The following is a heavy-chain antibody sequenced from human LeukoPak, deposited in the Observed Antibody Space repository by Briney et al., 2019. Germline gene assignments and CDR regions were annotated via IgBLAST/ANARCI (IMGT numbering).Heavy chain of an antibody. CDR2: IHHSGGT. CDR3: ARAGVYRPAAADLDY. V-gene: IGHV4-59*01. D-gene: IGHD6-13*01. J-gene: IGHJ4*02. Sequence: SETLSLTCAVSGGSISSNYWSWIRQPPGKGLEWIGDIHHSGGTNYNPSLKSRVTISVDTSKNQFSLNRNSVTAAATADYYCARAGVYRPAAADLDYWGQGTLVTVSS. CDR1: GGSISSNY.